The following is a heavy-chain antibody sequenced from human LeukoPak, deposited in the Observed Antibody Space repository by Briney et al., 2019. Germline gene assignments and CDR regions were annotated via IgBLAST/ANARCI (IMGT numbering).Heavy chain of an antibody. J-gene: IGHJ3*02. D-gene: IGHD3-3*01. V-gene: IGHV4-30-2*01. CDR2: IYHSGST. CDR3: ARSAFGVVSPSKAFDI. Sequence: SETLSLTCAVSGGSISSGGYSWSWIRQPPGKGLEWLGYIYHSGSTYYNPSLKSRVTISVDRSKNQFSLKLSSVTAADTAVYYCARSAFGVVSPSKAFDIWGQGTMVTVSS. CDR1: GGSISSGGYS.